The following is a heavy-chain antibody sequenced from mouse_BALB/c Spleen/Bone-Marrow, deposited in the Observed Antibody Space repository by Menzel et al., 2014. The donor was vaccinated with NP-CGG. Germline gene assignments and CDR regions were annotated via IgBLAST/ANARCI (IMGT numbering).Heavy chain of an antibody. Sequence: VKLLESEAELMKPGASVKISCKATGYTFSSYWIEWVRQRPGHGLEWIGEILPGSGSTNYNEKFKGKATFTADTSSNTAYMQLSSLTSEDSAVYYCARGGYYGSSYEDYAMDYWGQGTSVTVSS. V-gene: IGHV1-9*01. CDR1: GYTFSSYW. CDR2: ILPGSGST. D-gene: IGHD1-1*01. J-gene: IGHJ4*01. CDR3: ARGGYYGSSYEDYAMDY.